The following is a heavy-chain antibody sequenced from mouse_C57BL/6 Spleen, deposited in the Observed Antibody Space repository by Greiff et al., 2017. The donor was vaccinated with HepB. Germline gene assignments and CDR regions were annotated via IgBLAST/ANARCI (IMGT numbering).Heavy chain of an antibody. Sequence: QVQLKQSGPELVKPGASVKISCKASGYAFSSSWMNWVKQRPGKGLEWIGRIYPGDGDTNYNGKFKGKATLTADKYSRTAYMQLSSLTSEDSAVYFCARQYYGSRGFAYWGQGTLVTVSA. D-gene: IGHD1-1*01. CDR3: ARQYYGSRGFAY. V-gene: IGHV1-82*01. CDR1: GYAFSSSW. CDR2: IYPGDGDT. J-gene: IGHJ3*01.